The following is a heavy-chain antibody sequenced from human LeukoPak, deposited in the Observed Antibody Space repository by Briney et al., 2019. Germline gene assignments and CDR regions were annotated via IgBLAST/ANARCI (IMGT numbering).Heavy chain of an antibody. V-gene: IGHV4-34*01. CDR1: GGSFSGYY. CDR2: INHSGST. D-gene: IGHD6-19*01. Sequence: PSETLSLTCAVYGGSFSGYYWSWIRQPPGKGLEWIGEINHSGSTNYNPSLKSRVTISVDTSKNQFSLKLSSVTAADTAVYYCARGLGAVAGSNWFDPWGQGTLVTVSS. CDR3: ARGLGAVAGSNWFDP. J-gene: IGHJ5*02.